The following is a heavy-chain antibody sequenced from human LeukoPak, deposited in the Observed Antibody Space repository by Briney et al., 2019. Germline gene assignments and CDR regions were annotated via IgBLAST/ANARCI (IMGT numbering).Heavy chain of an antibody. D-gene: IGHD2-2*01. CDR1: GGTFSSYA. CDR3: ARAFGDIVVVPAA. CDR2: IIPIFGTA. J-gene: IGHJ5*02. V-gene: IGHV1-69*13. Sequence: ASVKVSCKASGGTFSSYAISWVRQAPGQGLEWMGGIIPIFGTANYAQKFQGRVTITADESTSTAYMELSSLRSEDTAVYYCARAFGDIVVVPAAWGQGTLVTVSS.